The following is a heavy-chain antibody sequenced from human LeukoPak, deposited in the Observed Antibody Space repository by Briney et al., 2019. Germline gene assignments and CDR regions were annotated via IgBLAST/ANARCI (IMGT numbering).Heavy chain of an antibody. D-gene: IGHD6-13*01. Sequence: QTGGSLRLSCAASGVIFNNYAMHWGRQAPGKGLGWGSTIGGSGSSTFYADSVKGRFTISRDKSKNAVFLQVNSLRAEDMAIYYCARGASSWEYTTFDIWGQGTIVTVS. CDR2: IGGSGSST. V-gene: IGHV3-23*01. J-gene: IGHJ3*02. CDR1: GVIFNNYA. CDR3: ARGASSWEYTTFDI.